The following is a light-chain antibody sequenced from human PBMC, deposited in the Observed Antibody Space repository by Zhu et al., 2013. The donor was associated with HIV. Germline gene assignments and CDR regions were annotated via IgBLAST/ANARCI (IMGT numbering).Light chain of an antibody. CDR3: QQYGSSPLT. CDR1: QSVSTN. J-gene: IGKJ4*01. V-gene: IGKV3-15*01. CDR2: GTS. Sequence: EIVMTQSPATLSVSPGERATLSCRATQSVSTNLAWYQQKPGQAPRLLIYGTSTRATGIPARFSGSGAGTDFTLTISSLQSEDFAVYFCQQYGSSPLTFGGGTTVEIK.